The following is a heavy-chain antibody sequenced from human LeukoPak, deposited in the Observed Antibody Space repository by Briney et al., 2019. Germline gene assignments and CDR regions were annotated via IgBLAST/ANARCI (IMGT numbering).Heavy chain of an antibody. J-gene: IGHJ6*03. CDR2: INYRGNT. D-gene: IGHD3-10*01. V-gene: IGHV4-39*01. Sequence: SETLSLTCTVSGGSISSSSYYWGWIRQPPGKGLDWIGIINYRGNTYYNPSLKSRVTISVDTSKNQFSLKLSSVTAADTAVYYCARHGRNGSGSYYRHYYYYYYMDVWGKGTTVTISS. CDR3: ARHGRNGSGSYYRHYYYYYYMDV. CDR1: GGSISSSSYY.